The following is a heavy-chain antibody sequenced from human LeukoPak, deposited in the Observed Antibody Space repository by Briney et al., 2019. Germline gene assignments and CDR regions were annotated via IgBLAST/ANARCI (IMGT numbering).Heavy chain of an antibody. Sequence: ASVKVSCKASGYTFTSYGISWVRQAPGQGLEWMGWISAYNGNTNYAQKLQGRVTMTTDTSTSTAYMELRSLRSDDTAVYYCARGTLRAVAGTLLNYYRDVWGKGTTVTISS. D-gene: IGHD6-19*01. CDR2: ISAYNGNT. CDR3: ARGTLRAVAGTLLNYYRDV. V-gene: IGHV1-18*01. J-gene: IGHJ6*03. CDR1: GYTFTSYG.